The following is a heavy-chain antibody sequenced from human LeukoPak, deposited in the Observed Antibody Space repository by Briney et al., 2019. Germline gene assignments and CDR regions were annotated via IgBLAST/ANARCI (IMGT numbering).Heavy chain of an antibody. CDR1: GDSINSLDL. D-gene: IGHD3-16*01. CDR3: ARGLDYDLDP. CDR2: IYYGGST. V-gene: IGHV4-4*02. J-gene: IGHJ5*02. Sequence: SETLSLTCTVSGDSINSLDLWSWVRQPPGKGLEWIGEIYYGGSTNYNPSLKSRVTISVDKSRNEFSLELTSVTAADTAVYYCARGLDYDLDPWGQGTLVTVSS.